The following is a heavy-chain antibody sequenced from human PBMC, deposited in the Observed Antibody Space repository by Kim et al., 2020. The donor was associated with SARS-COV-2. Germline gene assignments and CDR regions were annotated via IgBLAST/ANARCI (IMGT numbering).Heavy chain of an antibody. CDR2: IYHSGST. J-gene: IGHJ4*02. Sequence: SETLSLTCTVSGYSISSGYYWGWIRQPPGKGLEWIGSIYHSGSTYYNPSLKSRVTISVDTSKNQFSLKLSSVTAADTAMYYCASVIAYCGGDCYAYYFDYWGQGTLVTVSS. CDR3: ASVIAYCGGDCYAYYFDY. V-gene: IGHV4-38-2*02. D-gene: IGHD2-21*02. CDR1: GYSISSGYY.